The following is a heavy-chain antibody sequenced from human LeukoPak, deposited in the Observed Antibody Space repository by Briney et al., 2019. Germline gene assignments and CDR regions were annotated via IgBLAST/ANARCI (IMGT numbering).Heavy chain of an antibody. V-gene: IGHV1-2*02. J-gene: IGHJ6*03. CDR3: ARGHSSSSGYYYYYYMDV. CDR2: INPNSGGT. D-gene: IGHD6-6*01. Sequence: GASVKVSCKASGYTFTGYYMHWVRQAPGQGLEWMGWINPNSGGTNYAQKFQGRVTMTRDTSISTAYMELSRLRSDDTAVYYCARGHSSSSGYYYYYYMDVWGKGTTVTVSS. CDR1: GYTFTGYY.